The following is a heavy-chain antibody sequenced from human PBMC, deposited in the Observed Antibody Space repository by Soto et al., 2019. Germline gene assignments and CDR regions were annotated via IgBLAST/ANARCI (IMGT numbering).Heavy chain of an antibody. J-gene: IGHJ4*02. Sequence: PGESLKISCKGSGYIFTDYWIAWVRQLRGKGPEWMGIIYPDDSDTRYSQSFKGQVTISADKSINTAYLQVSSLKVSDTAMYFCTRLISPGAARPSWGQGTMVTVPS. CDR2: IYPDDSDT. CDR3: TRLISPGAARPS. V-gene: IGHV5-51*01. D-gene: IGHD1-26*01. CDR1: GYIFTDYW.